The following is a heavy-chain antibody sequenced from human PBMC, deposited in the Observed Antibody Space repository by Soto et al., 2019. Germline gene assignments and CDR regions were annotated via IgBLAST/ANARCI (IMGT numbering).Heavy chain of an antibody. V-gene: IGHV4-59*01. D-gene: IGHD1-26*01. J-gene: IGHJ4*02. CDR2: SSNNGGT. Sequence: QVQLQESGPGLVKPSETLSLTCNVSGGSITGYHWSWGRQPPGKGLEWVGYSSNNGGTNYNPSIKCRVTITVDTSKNLISLNVISVAAEDTAGYYCGASPRYWGQGTLVTVSS. CDR3: GASPRY. CDR1: GGSITGYH.